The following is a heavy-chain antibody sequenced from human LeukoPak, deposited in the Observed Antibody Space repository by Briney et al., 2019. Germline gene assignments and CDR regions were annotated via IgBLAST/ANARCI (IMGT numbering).Heavy chain of an antibody. V-gene: IGHV3-21*01. CDR2: ISSSSSYI. D-gene: IGHD6-13*01. J-gene: IGHJ4*02. CDR3: ARYLKWDPKAAAFGY. CDR1: GFTFSSYS. Sequence: GGSLRLSCAASGFTFSSYSMNWVRQAPGKGLEWVSSISSSSSYIYYADSVKGRFTISRANDKNSLYLQMNSLRAEDTAVSYCARYLKWDPKAAAFGYCGQGTLVTVSS.